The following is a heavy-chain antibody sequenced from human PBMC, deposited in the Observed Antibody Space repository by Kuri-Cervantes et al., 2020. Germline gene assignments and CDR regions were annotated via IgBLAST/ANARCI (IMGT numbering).Heavy chain of an antibody. D-gene: IGHD6-19*01. CDR2: IKQDGTEK. V-gene: IGHV3-7*01. Sequence: GGSLRLSCAASGVTFSSYAMHWVRQAPGKGLEWVANIKQDGTEKCYVDSVKGRFTISRDNAKNSLYLQMTSLGAEYTAVYYCAADWRYDSGWYDGEFDYWGQGTLVTVSS. CDR1: GVTFSSYA. CDR3: AADWRYDSGWYDGEFDY. J-gene: IGHJ4*02.